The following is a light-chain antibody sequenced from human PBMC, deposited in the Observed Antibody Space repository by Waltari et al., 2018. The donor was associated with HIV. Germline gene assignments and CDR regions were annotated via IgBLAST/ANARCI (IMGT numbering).Light chain of an antibody. CDR1: ALPRKY. CDR2: EGK. CDR3: FSTDSSGHQRV. V-gene: IGLV3-10*01. Sequence: SYELTQPPSVSVSPGQTARTTCTGDALPRKYASWYQQKSGQAPGLVIYEGKNRPPEIPEKCSGSNSGAVSTWTISGAQVDDEADYYCFSTDSSGHQRVFGGGTSLTVL. J-gene: IGLJ2*01.